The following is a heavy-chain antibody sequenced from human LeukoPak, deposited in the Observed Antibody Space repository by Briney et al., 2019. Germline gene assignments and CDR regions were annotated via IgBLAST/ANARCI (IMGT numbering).Heavy chain of an antibody. D-gene: IGHD3-10*02. CDR2: FDPEDGET. CDR1: RYTLTQLS. Sequence: SAVKVSCKDSRYTLTQLSMHWVRQAPGKRLEWMGGFDPEDGETIYAQKFQGRVTMTEDTSTDTAYMELSSLRSEDTAVYYCYVINGDAFDIWGQGTMVTVSS. J-gene: IGHJ3*02. V-gene: IGHV1-24*01. CDR3: YVINGDAFDI.